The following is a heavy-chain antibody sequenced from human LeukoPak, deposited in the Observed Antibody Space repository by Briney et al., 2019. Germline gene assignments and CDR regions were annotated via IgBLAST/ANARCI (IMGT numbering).Heavy chain of an antibody. CDR1: GFTFSSYG. CDR3: ARDSGYGGKARGYFDY. D-gene: IGHD4-23*01. CDR2: IWYDGSNK. J-gene: IGHJ4*02. V-gene: IGHV3-33*01. Sequence: GGSLRLSCAASGFTFSSYGMHWVRQAPGKGLEWVAVIWYDGSNKYYADSVKGRFAISRDNSKNTLYLQMSSLRAEDTAVYYCARDSGYGGKARGYFDYWGQGTLVTVSS.